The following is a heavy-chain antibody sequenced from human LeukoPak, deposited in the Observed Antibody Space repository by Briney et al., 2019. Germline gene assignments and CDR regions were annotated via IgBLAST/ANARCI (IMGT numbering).Heavy chain of an antibody. Sequence: GGSLRLSCAASGFTFSSNALSWVRQAPGKGLEWVSAISGSGGSTYYADSVKGRFTISRDNSKNTLYLQMNSLRAEDTAVYYCAKKRGATRGYYFDYWGQGTLVTVSS. CDR2: ISGSGGST. CDR1: GFTFSSNA. V-gene: IGHV3-23*01. CDR3: AKKRGATRGYYFDY. D-gene: IGHD1-26*01. J-gene: IGHJ4*02.